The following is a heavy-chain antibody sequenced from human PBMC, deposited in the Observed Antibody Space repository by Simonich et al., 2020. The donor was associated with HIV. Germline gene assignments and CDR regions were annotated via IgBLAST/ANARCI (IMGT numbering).Heavy chain of an antibody. CDR3: ARGFYQRLYYFDY. Sequence: QVQLQQWGAGLLKPSETLSLTCAVYGGSFSGYYWGWIRQPPGKGLEWIGKINHSESTKNNPSLKSRVTISVDTSKNQFSLKLSSVTAADTAVYYCARGFYQRLYYFDYWGQGTLVTVSS. D-gene: IGHD2-2*01. CDR2: INHSEST. CDR1: GGSFSGYY. J-gene: IGHJ4*02. V-gene: IGHV4-34*01.